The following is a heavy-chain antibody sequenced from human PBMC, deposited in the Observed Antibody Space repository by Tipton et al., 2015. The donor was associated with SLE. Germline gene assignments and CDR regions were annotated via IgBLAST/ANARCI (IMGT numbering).Heavy chain of an antibody. CDR2: IYYSGTT. CDR1: GGSISSSSYY. Sequence: TLSLTCTVSGGSISSSSYYWGWIRQPPGKGLEWIGSIYYSGTTYYNPSLKSRVTISVDTSRNQFSLNLSSVTAADTAMYYCARARIGTTDAFDIWGQGTVVTVSS. D-gene: IGHD1/OR15-1a*01. V-gene: IGHV4-39*07. CDR3: ARARIGTTDAFDI. J-gene: IGHJ3*02.